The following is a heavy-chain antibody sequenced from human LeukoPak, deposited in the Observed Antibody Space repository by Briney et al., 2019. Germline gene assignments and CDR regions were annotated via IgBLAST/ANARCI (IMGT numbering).Heavy chain of an antibody. CDR1: GFTFSSYA. D-gene: IGHD3-22*01. CDR2: ISGSGGST. J-gene: IGHJ4*02. CDR3: AKDRVSVYYHDSSGYYYFDY. Sequence: PGGSLRLSCAASGFTFSSYAMSWVRQAPGKGLEWVSAISGSGGSTYYADSVKGRFTISRDNSKNTLYLQMNSLRAEDTAVYYCAKDRVSVYYHDSSGYYYFDYWGQGTLVTVSS. V-gene: IGHV3-23*01.